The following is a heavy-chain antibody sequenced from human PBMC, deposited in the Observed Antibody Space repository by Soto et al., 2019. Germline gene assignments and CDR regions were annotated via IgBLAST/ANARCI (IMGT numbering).Heavy chain of an antibody. CDR3: ARGSVPSPLGIVMVTAGNAFDI. V-gene: IGHV4-31*03. CDR2: IYYSGRT. D-gene: IGHD2-21*02. CDR1: GGSISRGGYY. J-gene: IGHJ3*02. Sequence: QVQLQESGPGLVKPSQTLSLPCTVSGGSISRGGYYWSWIRQPPGKGLEWFGYIYYSGRTHYNPSLKSRVTITVDTSKKLFSLKLSSVAAADTAVYYCARGSVPSPLGIVMVTAGNAFDIWGQGTMVTVSS.